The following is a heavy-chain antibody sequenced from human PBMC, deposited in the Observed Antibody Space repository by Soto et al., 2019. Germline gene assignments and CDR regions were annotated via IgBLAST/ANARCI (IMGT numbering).Heavy chain of an antibody. CDR3: ARFPFDRSSWTNPRYFDY. CDR1: SGYY. V-gene: IGHV4-34*01. J-gene: IGHJ4*02. CDR2: INQSGFT. D-gene: IGHD6-13*01. Sequence: SSETLSLTCAVSSGYYWTWIRQPPGKGLEWIGEINQSGFTNYNPSLESRVTMSVDTSKNQFSLRLSSVTAADTAVYYCARFPFDRSSWTNPRYFDYWGQGTLVTVSS.